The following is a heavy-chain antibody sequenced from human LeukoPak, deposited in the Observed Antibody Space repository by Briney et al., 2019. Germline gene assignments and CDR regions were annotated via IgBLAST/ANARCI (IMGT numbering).Heavy chain of an antibody. V-gene: IGHV3-53*01. Sequence: GGSLSLSCAASGITVSSNYMSWVRQAPGKGPEWVSVIYSGGSTYYADSVKGRFTISRDNSKNTLYLQMNSLRAEDTAVYYCARGKVVTIFGLVISPPYYYYYMDVWGKGTTVTVSS. CDR2: IYSGGST. D-gene: IGHD3-3*01. CDR3: ARGKVVTIFGLVISPPYYYYYMDV. CDR1: GITVSSNY. J-gene: IGHJ6*03.